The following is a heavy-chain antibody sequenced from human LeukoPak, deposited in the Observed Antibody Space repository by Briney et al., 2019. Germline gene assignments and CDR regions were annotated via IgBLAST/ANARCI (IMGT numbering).Heavy chain of an antibody. Sequence: GGSLRLSCAASGFTFSSYSMNWVRQAPGKGLEWVSSISSSGSTIYYADSVKGRFTISRDNAKNSLYLQMNSLRAEDTAVYYCAKDYGDYWAFDYWGQGTLVTVSS. CDR1: GFTFSSYS. CDR2: ISSSGSTI. V-gene: IGHV3-21*04. D-gene: IGHD4-17*01. J-gene: IGHJ4*02. CDR3: AKDYGDYWAFDY.